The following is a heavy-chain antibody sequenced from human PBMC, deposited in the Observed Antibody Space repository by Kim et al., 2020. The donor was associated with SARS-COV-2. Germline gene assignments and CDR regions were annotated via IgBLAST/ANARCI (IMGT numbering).Heavy chain of an antibody. CDR3: VRLIWSANGDY. J-gene: IGHJ4*02. Sequence: GGSLRLSCAASGFTFSSYWMHWVRQAPGKGLVWVSRIKNDGSSTSYADSVKGRFTISRDNAKNTLYLQMNSLRAEDTAVYYCVRLIWSANGDYWGQGTLVTVSS. CDR2: IKNDGSST. D-gene: IGHD2-8*01. CDR1: GFTFSSYW. V-gene: IGHV3-74*01.